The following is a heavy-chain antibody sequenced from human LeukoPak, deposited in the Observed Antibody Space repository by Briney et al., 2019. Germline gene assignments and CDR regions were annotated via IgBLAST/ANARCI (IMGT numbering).Heavy chain of an antibody. Sequence: GGSLRLSCAASGFTFSSYSMNWVRQAPGKGLEWVSSISSSSSYIYYADSVKGRFTISRDNSKNTLYLQMNSLRAEDTAVYYCAKTPADYGDYVYYYYGMDVWGQGTTVTVSS. CDR2: ISSSSSYI. CDR1: GFTFSSYS. CDR3: AKTPADYGDYVYYYYGMDV. J-gene: IGHJ6*02. V-gene: IGHV3-21*04. D-gene: IGHD4-17*01.